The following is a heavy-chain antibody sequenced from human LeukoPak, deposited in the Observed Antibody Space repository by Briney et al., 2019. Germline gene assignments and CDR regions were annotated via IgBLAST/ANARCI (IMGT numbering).Heavy chain of an antibody. CDR1: GFTFSSYS. CDR3: AREEGTDCGGDCYSGY. V-gene: IGHV3-21*01. D-gene: IGHD2-21*02. J-gene: IGHJ4*02. Sequence: GGSLRLSCGASGFTFSSYSMNWVRKAPGKGPEWVSSISSSSSYIYYADSVKGRFTVSRDNAKNSLYLRMNSLRAEDTAVYYCAREEGTDCGGDCYSGYWGQGTLVTVSS. CDR2: ISSSSSYI.